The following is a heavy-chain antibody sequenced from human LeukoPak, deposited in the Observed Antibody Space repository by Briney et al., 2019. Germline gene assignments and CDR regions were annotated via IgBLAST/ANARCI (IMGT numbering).Heavy chain of an antibody. J-gene: IGHJ4*02. CDR1: GYTFTSYG. Sequence: ASVKVSCKASGYTFTSYGISWVRQAPAQGLEWMGWISAYNGNTNYAQKLQGRVTMTTDTSTSTANMELRSLRSDDTAVYYCARDLGAPLWFGELFPFDYWGQGTLVTVSS. CDR3: ARDLGAPLWFGELFPFDY. CDR2: ISAYNGNT. D-gene: IGHD3-10*01. V-gene: IGHV1-18*01.